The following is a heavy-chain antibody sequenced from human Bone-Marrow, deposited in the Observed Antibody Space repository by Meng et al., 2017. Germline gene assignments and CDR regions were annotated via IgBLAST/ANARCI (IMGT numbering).Heavy chain of an antibody. CDR3: ARTYSSGWYYFDY. CDR2: ISSSGSTI. J-gene: IGHJ4*02. CDR1: GFTFSSYS. D-gene: IGHD6-19*01. Sequence: GESLKISCAASGFTFSSYSMNWVRQAPGKGLEWVSYISSSGSTIYYADSVKGRFTISRDNAKNSLYLQMNSLRAEDTAVYYCARTYSSGWYYFDYWGQGTLVTVSS. V-gene: IGHV3-48*04.